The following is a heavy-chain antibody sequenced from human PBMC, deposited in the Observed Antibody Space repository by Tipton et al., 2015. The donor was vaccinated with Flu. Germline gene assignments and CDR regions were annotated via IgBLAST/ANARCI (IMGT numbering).Heavy chain of an antibody. V-gene: IGHV3-21*01. J-gene: IGHJ4*02. Sequence: GSLRLSCAAFGFTFSDYTINWVRQAPGRGLEWVSSISSSSSYIYYADSVKGRFTISRDNANNSLYLQMNSLGAEDTAVYYCARGYSSFDYWGQGTLVTVSS. CDR1: GFTFSDYT. CDR3: ARGYSSFDY. D-gene: IGHD5-12*01. CDR2: ISSSSSYI.